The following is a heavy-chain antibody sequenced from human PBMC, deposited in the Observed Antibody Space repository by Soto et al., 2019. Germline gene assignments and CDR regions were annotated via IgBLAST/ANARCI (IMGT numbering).Heavy chain of an antibody. V-gene: IGHV4-39*01. J-gene: IGHJ3*01. CDR2: IYYTGTT. CDR3: ARHEYVSSSYDLLDV. D-gene: IGHD3-22*01. Sequence: SLTCSVSGGSVTNINYFWAWIRQSPGKGLEWIANIYYTGTTFYNPSLRSRVSMTIDASKNRFSLNLSSVTASDTALYYCARHEYVSSSYDLLDVWGRGTMVTVSS. CDR1: GGSVTNINYF.